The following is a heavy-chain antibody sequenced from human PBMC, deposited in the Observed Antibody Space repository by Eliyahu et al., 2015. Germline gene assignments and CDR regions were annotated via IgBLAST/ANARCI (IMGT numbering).Heavy chain of an antibody. V-gene: IGHV3-30*02. CDR1: GFTFSAIG. D-gene: IGHD3-10*01. Sequence: QVQLVESGGGVVQPGGSLRLSCAASGFTFSAIGLHLVRQTPGRGLGWGTYIGYDGTKKYYADSVKGRFTISRDNSKNTLFLQMNSLRLDDTGVYFCAKDGRGYYYIDVWGKGTTVTVSS. J-gene: IGHJ6*03. CDR3: AKDGRGYYYIDV. CDR2: IGYDGTKK.